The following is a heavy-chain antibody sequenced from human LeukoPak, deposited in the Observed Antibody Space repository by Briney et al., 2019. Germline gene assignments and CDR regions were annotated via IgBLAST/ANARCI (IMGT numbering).Heavy chain of an antibody. CDR2: ISGSGGDI. CDR3: AKDRFGSVSPNWFGP. J-gene: IGHJ5*02. Sequence: GGSLRLSCAGSGFTFSRYAMSWIRQVPGKGLEWVSAISGSGGDIFYTDSVKGRFTISRDNSKNTLYLQMNSLRAGDTAVYYCAKDRFGSVSPNWFGPWGQGTLVTVSS. V-gene: IGHV3-23*01. D-gene: IGHD3-10*01. CDR1: GFTFSRYA.